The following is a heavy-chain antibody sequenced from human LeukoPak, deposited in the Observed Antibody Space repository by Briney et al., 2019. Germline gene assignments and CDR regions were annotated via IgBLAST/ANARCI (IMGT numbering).Heavy chain of an antibody. CDR1: GFTFSSYE. Sequence: GGSLRLSCAASGFTFSSYEMNWVRQAPGKGLEWVSYISNSGTAIYYADSVKGRFTISRDNAKSSLYLQMNSLRAEDTAVYYCARAGYSMDTEYFQHWGQGTLVSVSS. J-gene: IGHJ1*01. D-gene: IGHD5-18*01. V-gene: IGHV3-48*03. CDR2: ISNSGTAI. CDR3: ARAGYSMDTEYFQH.